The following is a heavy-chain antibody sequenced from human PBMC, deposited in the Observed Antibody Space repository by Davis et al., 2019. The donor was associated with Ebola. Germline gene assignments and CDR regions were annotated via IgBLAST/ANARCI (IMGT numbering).Heavy chain of an antibody. V-gene: IGHV3-33*01. Sequence: PGGSLRLSCAASGFTFSLSGMHWVRQAPGKGLEWVAIIWYDGSNKYYADSVKGRFTVSRDNSKDTLYLQMNSLRAEDTAVYYCARDRRQLVQRRVYYYGMDVWGQGTTVTVSS. CDR2: IWYDGSNK. J-gene: IGHJ6*02. CDR1: GFTFSLSG. CDR3: ARDRRQLVQRRVYYYGMDV. D-gene: IGHD6-6*01.